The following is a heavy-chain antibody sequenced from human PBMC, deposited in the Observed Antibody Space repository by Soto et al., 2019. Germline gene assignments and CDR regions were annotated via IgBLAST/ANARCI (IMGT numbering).Heavy chain of an antibody. CDR2: IIPIFGTA. CDR3: GLKPDCGGDCCYTQH. Sequence: QVQLVQSGAEVKKPGSSVKVSCKASGGTFSSYAISWVRQAPGQGLEWMGGIIPIFGTANYAQKFQGRVTITADESTSTAYMELSSLRSEDTAVYYCGLKPDCGGDCCYTQHWGQGTLVTVSS. CDR1: GGTFSSYA. J-gene: IGHJ4*02. D-gene: IGHD2-21*02. V-gene: IGHV1-69*01.